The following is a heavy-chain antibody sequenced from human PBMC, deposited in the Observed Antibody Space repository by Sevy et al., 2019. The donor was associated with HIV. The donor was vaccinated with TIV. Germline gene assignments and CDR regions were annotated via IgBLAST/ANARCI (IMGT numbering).Heavy chain of an antibody. D-gene: IGHD4-17*01. CDR3: AKDHALTNLWVNNWFES. V-gene: IGHV3-30*18. CDR2: ITYDGSNQ. CDR1: GFTFSSYG. Sequence: GGSLRLSCAASGFTFSSYGMHWVRQAPGKGLEWVAVITYDGSNQYYTDSGKGRFTISRDDSKNTLYLQMNSLRAEDTAVYYCAKDHALTNLWVNNWFESWGQGTMVTVSS. J-gene: IGHJ5*01.